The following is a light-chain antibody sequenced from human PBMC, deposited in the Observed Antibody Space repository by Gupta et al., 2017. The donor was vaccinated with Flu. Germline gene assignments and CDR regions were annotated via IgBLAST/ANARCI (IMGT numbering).Light chain of an antibody. Sequence: DIQMTQSPSSLSASVGDRVTITCRASQPISSWLAWYQQRPGKAPYSLIYAASSLQSGVPSRFSGSGSGTDFTLTISSLQPEDIATYYCQQDATNPPTFGPGTRVDIK. CDR1: QPISSW. J-gene: IGKJ3*01. V-gene: IGKV1D-16*01. CDR3: QQDATNPPT. CDR2: AAS.